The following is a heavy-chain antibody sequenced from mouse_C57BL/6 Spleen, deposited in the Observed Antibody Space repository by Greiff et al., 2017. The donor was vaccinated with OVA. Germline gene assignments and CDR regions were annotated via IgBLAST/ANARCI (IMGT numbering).Heavy chain of an antibody. CDR3: ARNGNYFDY. J-gene: IGHJ2*01. Sequence: EVQVVESGGGLVKPGGSLKLSCAASGFTFSDYGMHWVRQAPEKGLEWVAYISSGSSTIYYADTVKGRVTISRDNAKNTLFLQMTMLRSEDTAMYYCARNGNYFDYWGHGTTLTVSS. CDR2: ISSGSSTI. D-gene: IGHD2-1*01. V-gene: IGHV5-17*01. CDR1: GFTFSDYG.